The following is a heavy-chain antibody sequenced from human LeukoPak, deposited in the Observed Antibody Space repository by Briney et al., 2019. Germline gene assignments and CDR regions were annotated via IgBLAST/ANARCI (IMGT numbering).Heavy chain of an antibody. Sequence: SETLSLTCTVSDGSISTYYWSWIRQPPGKGLEWVGYIHYSGSTNYNPSLQSRVAISVDTSKNQFSLKVSSVTAADTAVYYCARARSYCSSTSCYPFFYYMDVWGKGTTVTVSS. D-gene: IGHD2-2*01. CDR3: ARARSYCSSTSCYPFFYYMDV. J-gene: IGHJ6*03. V-gene: IGHV4-59*01. CDR1: DGSISTYY. CDR2: IHYSGST.